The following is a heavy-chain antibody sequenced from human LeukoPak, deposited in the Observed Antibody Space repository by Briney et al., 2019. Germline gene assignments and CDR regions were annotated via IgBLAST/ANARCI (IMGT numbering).Heavy chain of an antibody. Sequence: GGSLRLSCAASGFTFSSYAMHWVRQAPGKELEWVSSISSSSSYIYYADSVKGRFTISRDNAKNSLYLQMNSLRAEDTAVYSCARGADGVSSNSRGWFDPWGQGTLVTVSS. CDR2: ISSSSSYI. D-gene: IGHD2-15*01. V-gene: IGHV3-21*01. CDR1: GFTFSSYA. CDR3: ARGADGVSSNSRGWFDP. J-gene: IGHJ5*02.